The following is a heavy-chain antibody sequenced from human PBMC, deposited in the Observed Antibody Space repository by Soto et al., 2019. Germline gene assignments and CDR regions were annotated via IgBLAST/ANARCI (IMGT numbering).Heavy chain of an antibody. V-gene: IGHV3-30*03. CDR2: ISFDGNTQ. J-gene: IGHJ4*02. CDR1: GFTFSNSG. D-gene: IGHD2-8*02. CDR3: TGQIASGY. Sequence: QVQLVESGGGVVQPGRSLRLSCAASGFTFSNSGMHWVRQAPGKGLEWVAVISFDGNTQFYADSVKGRFSISRDNSKNTLYLDMNSLRADDAAVYYCTGQIASGYWGQGTLVTVSS.